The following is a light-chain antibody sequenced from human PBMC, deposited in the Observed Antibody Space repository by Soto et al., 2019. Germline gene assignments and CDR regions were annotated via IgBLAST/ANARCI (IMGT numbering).Light chain of an antibody. CDR3: QQYGSSPPYT. CDR1: QSVSGTY. J-gene: IGKJ2*01. Sequence: EIVLTQSPGTLSLSPGARATLSCRASQSVSGTYFAWYQQKPGQAPRLLIYGSSIRATDIPDRFSGSGSGTDFTLTIRRLEPEDSAVYYCQQYGSSPPYTFGQGTKLEIK. V-gene: IGKV3-20*01. CDR2: GSS.